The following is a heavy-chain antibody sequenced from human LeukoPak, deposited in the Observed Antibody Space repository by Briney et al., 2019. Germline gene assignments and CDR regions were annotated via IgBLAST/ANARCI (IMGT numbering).Heavy chain of an antibody. CDR3: ARGGRGSGWSSSFDY. CDR2: INHSGST. D-gene: IGHD6-19*01. CDR1: GGSFSGYY. Sequence: PSETLSLTCAVYGGSFSGYYWSWIRQPPGKGLEWIGEINHSGSTNYNPSLKSRVTISVDTSKNQFSLKLSSVTAADTAVYYCARGGRGSGWSSSFDYWGQGTLVTVSP. V-gene: IGHV4-34*01. J-gene: IGHJ4*02.